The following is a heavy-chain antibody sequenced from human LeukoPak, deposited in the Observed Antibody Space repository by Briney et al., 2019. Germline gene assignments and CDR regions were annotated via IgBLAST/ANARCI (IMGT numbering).Heavy chain of an antibody. CDR3: AREYRYYMDV. Sequence: SETLSLTCTVSGGSISSSSYYWGWIRQPPGKGLEWIGSIYYSGSTYYNPSLKSRVTISVDTSKNQFSLKLSSVTAADTAVYYCAREYRYYMDVWGKGTTVTVSS. CDR2: IYYSGST. J-gene: IGHJ6*03. CDR1: GGSISSSSYY. D-gene: IGHD2-2*02. V-gene: IGHV4-39*07.